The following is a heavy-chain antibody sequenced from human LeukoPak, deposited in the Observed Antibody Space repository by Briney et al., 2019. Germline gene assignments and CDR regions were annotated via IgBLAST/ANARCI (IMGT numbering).Heavy chain of an antibody. V-gene: IGHV1-2*02. D-gene: IGHD3-22*01. Sequence: ASVKVSCKASGYTFTGYYRHWVRQAPGQGLEWMGWSNPNSGATNYAQKFQGRVTMTRDTSISTAYMEMSRLRSDDTAVYYCARDRSGYYYDSSGYGDWGQGTLVTVSS. J-gene: IGHJ4*02. CDR3: ARDRSGYYYDSSGYGD. CDR1: GYTFTGYY. CDR2: SNPNSGAT.